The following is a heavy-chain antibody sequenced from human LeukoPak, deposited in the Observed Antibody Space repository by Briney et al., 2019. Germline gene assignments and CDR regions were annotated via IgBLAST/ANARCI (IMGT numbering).Heavy chain of an antibody. Sequence: ASVKVSCKASGYTFTGYYMHCVRQAPGQGLEWMGCINPNSGGTNYAQKFQGWVTMTRDTSISTAYMELSRLRSDDTAVYYCARFSMIAVAGPNYYYYGMDVWGQGTTVTVSS. CDR1: GYTFTGYY. J-gene: IGHJ6*02. V-gene: IGHV1-2*04. CDR2: INPNSGGT. D-gene: IGHD6-19*01. CDR3: ARFSMIAVAGPNYYYYGMDV.